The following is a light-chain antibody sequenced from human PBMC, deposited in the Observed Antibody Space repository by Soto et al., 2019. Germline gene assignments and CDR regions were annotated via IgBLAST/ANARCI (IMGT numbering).Light chain of an antibody. CDR3: SSYTTSVTYV. Sequence: QSVLTQPASVSGSPGQSITISCTGTSSDVGAYNSVSWYQQHPGKAPKLIIYDVSTRPSGISDRFSGSKSGNTASLTISGLQAEDESDYYCSSYTTSVTYVIGTGTKVTVL. CDR1: SSDVGAYNS. J-gene: IGLJ1*01. CDR2: DVS. V-gene: IGLV2-14*01.